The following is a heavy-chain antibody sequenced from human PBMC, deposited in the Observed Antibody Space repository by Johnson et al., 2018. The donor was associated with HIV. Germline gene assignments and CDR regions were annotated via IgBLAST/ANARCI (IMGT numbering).Heavy chain of an antibody. CDR2: IKQDGSEK. Sequence: VQLVESGGGLVQPGGSLRLSCAASGFTFSSYWMSWVRQAPGKGLEWVANIKQDGSEKYYVDSVKGRFTISRDNAKNSLYLQMNSRGAEDTAVYYGARDEGRSYEADAFDIWGQGTAVTVSS. CDR1: GFTFSSYW. D-gene: IGHD1-26*01. V-gene: IGHV3-7*05. J-gene: IGHJ3*02. CDR3: ARDEGRSYEADAFDI.